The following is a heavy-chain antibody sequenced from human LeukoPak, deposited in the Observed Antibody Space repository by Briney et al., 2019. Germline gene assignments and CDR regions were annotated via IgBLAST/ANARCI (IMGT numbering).Heavy chain of an antibody. CDR1: GFTFNSHE. CDR3: ARRGYNWKFDY. D-gene: IGHD1-20*01. V-gene: IGHV3-48*03. Sequence: GGSLRLSCAASGFTFNSHEMNWVRQAPGKGLEWVSYISSSGSTIYYADSVKGRFTISRDNAKNSLYLQMNSLRAEDTAVYYCARRGYNWKFDYWGQGTLVTVSS. CDR2: ISSSGSTI. J-gene: IGHJ4*02.